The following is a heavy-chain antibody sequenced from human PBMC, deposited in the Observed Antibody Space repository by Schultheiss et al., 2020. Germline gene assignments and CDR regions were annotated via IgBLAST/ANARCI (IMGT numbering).Heavy chain of an antibody. CDR2: IYYSGST. V-gene: IGHV4-30-4*01. D-gene: IGHD1-26*01. J-gene: IGHJ4*02. Sequence: TLSLTCTVSGGSISSGDYYWSWIRQPPGKGLEWIGYIYYSGSTYYNPSLKSRVTISVDTSKNQFSLKLSSVTAADTAVYYCARTISIVGDPRYYFDYWGQGTLVTVSS. CDR3: ARTISIVGDPRYYFDY. CDR1: GGSISSGDYY.